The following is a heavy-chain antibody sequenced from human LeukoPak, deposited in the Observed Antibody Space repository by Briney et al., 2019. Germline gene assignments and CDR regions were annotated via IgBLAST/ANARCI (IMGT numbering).Heavy chain of an antibody. CDR2: IIPIFGTA. V-gene: IGHV1-69*05. CDR3: AISIGYSGYAGDY. CDR1: GGTFSSYA. J-gene: IGHJ4*02. Sequence: SVKVSCKASGGTFSSYAISWVRQAPGQGLEWMGRIIPIFGTANYAQKFQGRVMITTDESTSTAYMELSSLRSEDTAVYYCAISIGYSGYAGDYWGQGTLVTVSS. D-gene: IGHD5-12*01.